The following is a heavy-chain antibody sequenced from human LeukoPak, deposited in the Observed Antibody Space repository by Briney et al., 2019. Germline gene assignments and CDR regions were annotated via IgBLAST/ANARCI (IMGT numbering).Heavy chain of an antibody. CDR1: GGSISSYY. V-gene: IGHV4-59*01. D-gene: IGHD1-26*01. CDR3: AKGGKWDVTPFDY. J-gene: IGHJ4*02. Sequence: MSSETLSLTCTVSGGSISSYYWSWIRQPPGKGLEWIGYIYYSGSTNYNPSLKSRVTISVDTSKNQFSLKLSSMTAADTAVYYCAKGGKWDVTPFDYWGQGTLVTVSS. CDR2: IYYSGST.